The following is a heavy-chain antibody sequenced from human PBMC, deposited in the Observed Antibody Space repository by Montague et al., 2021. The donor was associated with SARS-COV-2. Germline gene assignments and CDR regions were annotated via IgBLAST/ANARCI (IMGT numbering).Heavy chain of an antibody. J-gene: IGHJ6*02. CDR1: GFSFKNYG. CDR2: ISPPSDT. V-gene: IGHV3-13*01. CDR3: ARETPVAGTNFYGMDV. Sequence: SLRLSCAASGFSFKNYGIHWVRQATGKGLEWVSAISPPSDTYYAGSVKDRFSIPREDAKNSLYLQMDSLRADDTAVYYCARETPVAGTNFYGMDVWGLGTTVTVSS. D-gene: IGHD6-19*01.